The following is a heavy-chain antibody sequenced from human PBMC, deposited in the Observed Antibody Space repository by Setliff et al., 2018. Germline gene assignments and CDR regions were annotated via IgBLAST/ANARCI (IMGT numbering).Heavy chain of an antibody. V-gene: IGHV4-30-4*08. J-gene: IGHJ5*02. D-gene: IGHD6-19*01. CDR1: GGSIDSGDYY. CDR3: AREVAGTYHYFDP. CDR2: IYFSGST. Sequence: PSETLSLTCTVSGGSIDSGDYYWNWIRQPPGKGLEWIGYIYFSGSTYYNPSLKSRVTLSLDTSKNQFSLKLNSVTAAVTALYFCAREVAGTYHYFDPWGQGTLVTVS.